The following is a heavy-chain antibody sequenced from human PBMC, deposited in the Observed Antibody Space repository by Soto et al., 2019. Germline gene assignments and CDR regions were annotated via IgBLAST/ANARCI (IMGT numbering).Heavy chain of an antibody. CDR1: GFTFSSYS. CDR2: ISSSSSYI. Sequence: GGSLRLSCAASGFTFSSYSMNWVRQAPGKGLEWVSSISSSSSYIYYADSVKGRFTISRDNAKNSLYLQMNSLRAEDTALYYCAREEEFYYHMDVWGKGTTVTVSS. V-gene: IGHV3-21*01. CDR3: AREEEFYYHMDV. J-gene: IGHJ6*03.